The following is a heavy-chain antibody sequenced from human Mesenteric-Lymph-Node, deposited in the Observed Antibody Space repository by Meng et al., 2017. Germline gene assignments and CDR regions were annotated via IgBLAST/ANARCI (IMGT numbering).Heavy chain of an antibody. J-gene: IGHJ5*02. D-gene: IGHD2-2*02. Sequence: QLALRESGSGLGKPSPTLSLTCAVSGGSISSAVFWIWIRQPPGKDLEWIGYISYSGATHYNPSLKSRLTISVDTAKNQFSLSLSSVTAADTAVYYCARVVGDCASCYKGWFDPWGQGTLVTVSS. CDR1: GGSISSAVF. CDR2: ISYSGAT. CDR3: ARVVGDCASCYKGWFDP. V-gene: IGHV4-30-4*01.